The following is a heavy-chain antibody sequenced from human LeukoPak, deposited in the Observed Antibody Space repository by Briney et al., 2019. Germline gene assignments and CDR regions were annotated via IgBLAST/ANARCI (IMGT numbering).Heavy chain of an antibody. V-gene: IGHV4-59*01. D-gene: IGHD6-19*01. CDR3: ARDRSGWYS. J-gene: IGHJ4*02. CDR1: GGSISSYY. Sequence: SETLSLTCTVSGGSISSYYWSWVRQPPGKGLEWIGYIYYSGSTNYNPSLKSRVTISVDTSKNHFSLKLSSVTAADTAVYYCARDRSGWYSWGQGTLVTVSS. CDR2: IYYSGST.